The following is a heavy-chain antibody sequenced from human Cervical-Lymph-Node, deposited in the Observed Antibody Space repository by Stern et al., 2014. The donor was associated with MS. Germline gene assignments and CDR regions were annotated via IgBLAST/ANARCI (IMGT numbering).Heavy chain of an antibody. CDR3: ARHSVGVKDFDS. V-gene: IGHV4-59*01. CDR1: GGSIRTFS. CDR2: VYYNGST. J-gene: IGHJ4*02. Sequence: LQLQESGPGLVKPSETLSLTCNVSGGSIRTFSWSWIRQPPGRGLEWIGCVYYNGSTTHNPSLKSRVTMSVDTSKSQLSLRLHSVTAADTAVYYCARHSVGVKDFDSWGQGTLVTVSS. D-gene: IGHD4-23*01.